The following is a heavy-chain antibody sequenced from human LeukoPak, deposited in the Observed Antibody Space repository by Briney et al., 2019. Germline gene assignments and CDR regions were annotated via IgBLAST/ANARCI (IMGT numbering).Heavy chain of an antibody. Sequence: GGSLRLSCAASGFAFDNYAMHWIRQAPGKGLEWVSLISGDGTTTYHAESVKGRFTVSRDNSKNSPFLQMNGLRSEDTAFYYCAKDLTTVGSPWFDPWGQGTLVTVSS. J-gene: IGHJ5*02. CDR2: ISGDGTTT. D-gene: IGHD4-11*01. V-gene: IGHV3-43*02. CDR1: GFAFDNYA. CDR3: AKDLTTVGSPWFDP.